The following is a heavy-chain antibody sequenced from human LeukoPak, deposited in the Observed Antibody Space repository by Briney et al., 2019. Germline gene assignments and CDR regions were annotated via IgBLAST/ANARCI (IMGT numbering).Heavy chain of an antibody. CDR3: ARDLQVTNCGDDCYPHWYFDF. CDR2: IRYDGSNK. V-gene: IGHV3-30*02. J-gene: IGHJ2*01. D-gene: IGHD2-21*02. Sequence: SGGSLRLSCAASGFTFSSYGMHWVRQAPGKGLEWVAFIRYDGSNKYYADSVKGRFTISRDNSKNTLYLQMNSLRAEDTAVYYCARDLQVTNCGDDCYPHWYFDFWGRGTLVTVSS. CDR1: GFTFSSYG.